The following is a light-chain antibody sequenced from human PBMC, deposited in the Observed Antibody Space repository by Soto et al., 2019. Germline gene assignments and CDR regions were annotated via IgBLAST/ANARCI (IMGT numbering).Light chain of an antibody. V-gene: IGLV4-69*01. Sequence: QSVLTQSPSASASLGASVNLTCTLSSGHSSYAITWHQQQPQKGPRYLMKLASDGSHTKGDGIPDRFSGSSSGAERYLTISSLQSDDEADYYCQTWDTGIVVFGGGTKLTVL. CDR2: LASDGSH. J-gene: IGLJ2*01. CDR1: SGHSSYA. CDR3: QTWDTGIVV.